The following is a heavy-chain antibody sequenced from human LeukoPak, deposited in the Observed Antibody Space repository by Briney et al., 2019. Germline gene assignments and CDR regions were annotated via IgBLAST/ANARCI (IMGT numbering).Heavy chain of an antibody. CDR1: GHTLTELS. Sequence: GASVTVSCKVSGHTLTELSMNWVRQGPGGGLEWMGGFDPEEVETLYAQKFQGRVTMTDDTSTDTAYMELRSLRSEDTAVYYCATAGPLRFGDFVSHSWGQGTLVTVSS. V-gene: IGHV1-24*01. CDR2: FDPEEVET. CDR3: ATAGPLRFGDFVSHS. J-gene: IGHJ4*02. D-gene: IGHD3-10*01.